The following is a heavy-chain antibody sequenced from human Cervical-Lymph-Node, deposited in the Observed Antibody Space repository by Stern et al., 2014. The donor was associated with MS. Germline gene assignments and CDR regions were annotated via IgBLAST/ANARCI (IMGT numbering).Heavy chain of an antibody. D-gene: IGHD3-10*01. CDR2: LDPDDGEP. Sequence: QLVQSGAEVKTPGASVTVSCNVTGHPLSEFPMHWLRQLPTSGLEWMGQLDPDDGEPVYAQQFPGRPSIAQDPPPVPASITLTALRSEDTGADYCATDRGVKWGPGTLVTVSS. J-gene: IGHJ4*02. V-gene: IGHV1-24*01. CDR3: ATDRGVK. CDR1: GHPLSEFP.